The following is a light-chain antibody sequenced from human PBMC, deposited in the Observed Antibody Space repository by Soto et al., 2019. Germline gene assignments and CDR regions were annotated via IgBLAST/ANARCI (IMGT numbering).Light chain of an antibody. CDR1: QSVSST. J-gene: IGKJ2*01. V-gene: IGKV3-15*01. Sequence: EIGMTQSPATLSVSPGERATLSCRASQSVSSTLAWYQQKPGQAPRLLLYGASTRATGIPARFSGSGSGTEFTLTISSLQSEDFAVYCCQQYNNWPPYTFGQGTK. CDR3: QQYNNWPPYT. CDR2: GAS.